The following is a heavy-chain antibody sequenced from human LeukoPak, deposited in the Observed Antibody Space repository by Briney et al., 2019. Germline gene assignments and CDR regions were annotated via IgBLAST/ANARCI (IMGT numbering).Heavy chain of an antibody. CDR1: GFSFSSYG. V-gene: IGHV3-23*01. J-gene: IGHJ3*01. CDR2: IRASGGST. Sequence: GGSLRLSCTASGFSFSSYGMCWVRQAPGKGLEWVSAIRASGGSTYYADSVKGRFTISRDNSKNTLSLQMNSLRVEDTAMYFCAKDIQLSTWGLGTMVTVSS. D-gene: IGHD5-24*01. CDR3: AKDIQLST.